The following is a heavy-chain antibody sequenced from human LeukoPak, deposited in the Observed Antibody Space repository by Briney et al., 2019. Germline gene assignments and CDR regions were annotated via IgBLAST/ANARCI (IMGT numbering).Heavy chain of an antibody. CDR3: ARDPPGTVSFDY. CDR2: IGTSGTII. V-gene: IGHV3-48*03. CDR1: GFTFSSYE. Sequence: GGSLRLSCVASGFTFSSYEMNWVRQAPGKGLEWVSYIGTSGTIIYYADSVKGRFTISRDNAKNSLYLQMNSLRAEDTAVYYCARDPPGTVSFDYWGQGTLITVSS. J-gene: IGHJ4*02. D-gene: IGHD3/OR15-3a*01.